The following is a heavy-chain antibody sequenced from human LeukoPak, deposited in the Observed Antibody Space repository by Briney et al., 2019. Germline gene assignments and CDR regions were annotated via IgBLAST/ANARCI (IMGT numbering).Heavy chain of an antibody. CDR3: TTWIGWTGTTGYGEFDY. D-gene: IGHD3/OR15-3a*01. J-gene: IGHJ4*02. CDR1: GFTFSSYW. CDR2: IKQDGSEK. V-gene: IGHV3-7*03. Sequence: GGSLRLSCAASGFTFSSYWMSWVRQAPGKGLEWVAKIKQDGSEKSYVDSVKGRFTISRDNAKNSLYLQMNSLRAEDTAVYYCTTWIGWTGTTGYGEFDYWGQGTLVTVSS.